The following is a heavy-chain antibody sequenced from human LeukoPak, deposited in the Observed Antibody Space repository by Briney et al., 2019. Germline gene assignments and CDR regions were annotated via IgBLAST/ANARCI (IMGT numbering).Heavy chain of an antibody. CDR3: VRTPTCSSGTCYPNWFDS. D-gene: IGHD2-15*01. CDR2: VYPGDSHT. V-gene: IGHV5-51*01. J-gene: IGHJ5*01. CDR1: GYRFTNYW. Sequence: GESLKISCQGSGYRFTNYWIGWVRHMPGEGLDWMAIVYPGDSHTKYNPSFQGQVTISADKSSSTAYLQWISLRASDTAIYYCVRTPTCSSGTCYPNWFDSWGQGTLVTVSS.